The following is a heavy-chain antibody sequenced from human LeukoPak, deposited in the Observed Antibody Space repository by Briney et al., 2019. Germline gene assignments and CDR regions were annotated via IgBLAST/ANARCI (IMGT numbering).Heavy chain of an antibody. D-gene: IGHD3-16*01. Sequence: ASETLSLTCAVYGGSFSGYYWSWIRQPPGKGLEWIGEINHSGSTNYNPSLKSRVTISVDTSKNQFSLKLSSVTAVDTAVYYCARRSDYVWGSRYYFDYWGQGTLVTVSS. CDR2: INHSGST. V-gene: IGHV4-34*01. J-gene: IGHJ4*02. CDR1: GGSFSGYY. CDR3: ARRSDYVWGSRYYFDY.